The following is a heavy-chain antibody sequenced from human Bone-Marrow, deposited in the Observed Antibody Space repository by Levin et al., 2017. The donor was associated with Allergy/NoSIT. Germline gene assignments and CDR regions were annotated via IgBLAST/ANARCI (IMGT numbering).Heavy chain of an antibody. CDR1: GFTFSNAW. CDR3: TTAVAGTSSLGRICLFDY. V-gene: IGHV3-15*01. J-gene: IGHJ4*02. D-gene: IGHD6-19*01. CDR2: IKSKTDGGTT. Sequence: GGSLRLSCAASGFTFSNAWMSWVRQAPGKGLEWVGRIKSKTDGGTTDYAAPVKGRFTISRDDSKNTLYLQMNSLKTEDTAVYYCTTAVAGTSSLGRICLFDYWGQGTLVTVSS.